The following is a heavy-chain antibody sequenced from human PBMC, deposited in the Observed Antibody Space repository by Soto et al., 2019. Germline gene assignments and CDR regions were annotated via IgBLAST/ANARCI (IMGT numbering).Heavy chain of an antibody. CDR2: IYYSGST. D-gene: IGHD4-4*01. Sequence: PSETLSLTCTVSGGSISSYYWSWIRQPPGKGLEWIGYIYYSGSTNYNPSLKSRVTISVDTSKNQFSLKLSSVTAADTAVYYCGRLKLQYDYYYYYMDVWGKGTTVTVSS. CDR3: GRLKLQYDYYYYYMDV. V-gene: IGHV4-59*08. CDR1: GGSISSYY. J-gene: IGHJ6*03.